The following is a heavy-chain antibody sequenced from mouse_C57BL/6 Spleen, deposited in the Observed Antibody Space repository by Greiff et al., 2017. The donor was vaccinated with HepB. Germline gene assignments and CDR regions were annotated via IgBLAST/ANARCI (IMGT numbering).Heavy chain of an antibody. CDR2: IYPGSGST. D-gene: IGHD2-5*01. CDR3: AREGSNYDYAMDY. J-gene: IGHJ4*01. Sequence: QLQQPGAELVKPGASVKMSCKASGYTFTSYRITWVKQRPGQGLEWIGDIYPGSGSTNYNEKFKSKATLTVDTSSSTAYMQLSSLTSEDSAVYYCAREGSNYDYAMDYWGQGTSVTVTS. CDR1: GYTFTSYR. V-gene: IGHV1-55*01.